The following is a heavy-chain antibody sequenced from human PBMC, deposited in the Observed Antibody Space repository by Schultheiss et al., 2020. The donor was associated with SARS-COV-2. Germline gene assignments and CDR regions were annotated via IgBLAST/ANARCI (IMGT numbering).Heavy chain of an antibody. V-gene: IGHV3-30*07. CDR3: AREGGAYCGGDCYFGPPVY. J-gene: IGHJ4*02. CDR1: GFTFSSYA. CDR2: ISSDGSDK. D-gene: IGHD2-21*02. Sequence: GGSLRLSCAASGFTFSSYAMHWVRQAPGKGLEWVAVISSDGSDKYYADSVKGRFTISRDNSKSTLYLQMNSLRAEDTAVYYCAREGGAYCGGDCYFGPPVYWGQGTLVTVSS.